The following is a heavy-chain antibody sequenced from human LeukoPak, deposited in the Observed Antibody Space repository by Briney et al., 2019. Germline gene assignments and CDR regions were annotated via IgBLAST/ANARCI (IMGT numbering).Heavy chain of an antibody. CDR3: ASLLRDILPFFDY. Sequence: GGSLRLSCAASGFTVSSNYMSWVRQAPGKGLEWVSVIYSGGSTYYADSVKGRFTISRDNSKNTLYLQMNSLRAEDTAVYYCASLLRDILPFFDYWGQGTLVTVSS. J-gene: IGHJ4*02. CDR1: GFTVSSNY. V-gene: IGHV3-53*01. CDR2: IYSGGST.